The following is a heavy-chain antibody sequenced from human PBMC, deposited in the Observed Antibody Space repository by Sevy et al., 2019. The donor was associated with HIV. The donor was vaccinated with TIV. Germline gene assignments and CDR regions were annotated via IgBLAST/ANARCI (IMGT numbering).Heavy chain of an antibody. CDR3: ARELWPGDY. CDR2: IDKDGSQK. CDR1: GFTFTDYF. V-gene: IGHV3-7*01. D-gene: IGHD2-21*01. J-gene: IGHJ4*02. Sequence: GGSLRLSCAASGFTFTDYFMGWVRQAPGKGLEWVANIDKDGSQKNYVDSVKGRFTISRDNAKNSVYLQMNRLRVDDTAVYYCARELWPGDYWGQGTLVTVSS.